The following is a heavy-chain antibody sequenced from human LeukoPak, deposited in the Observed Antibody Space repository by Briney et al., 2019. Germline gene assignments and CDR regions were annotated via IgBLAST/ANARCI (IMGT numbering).Heavy chain of an antibody. CDR1: GFTFSSYG. D-gene: IGHD3-10*01. CDR2: ISGSGGST. V-gene: IGHV3-23*01. CDR3: AKGPIWFGQGDFDY. J-gene: IGHJ4*02. Sequence: GGSLRLSCAASGFTFSSYGMSWVRQAPGKGLEWVSAISGSGGSTYYADSVKGRFTISRDNSKNTLYLQMNSLRAEDTAVYYCAKGPIWFGQGDFDYWGQGTLVTVSS.